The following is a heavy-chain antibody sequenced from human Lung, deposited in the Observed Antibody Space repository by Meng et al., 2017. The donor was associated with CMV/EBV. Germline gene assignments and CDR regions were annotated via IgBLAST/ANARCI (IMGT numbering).Heavy chain of an antibody. CDR2: DGNNK. D-gene: IGHD1-7*01. CDR3: ARENLELQGTVDY. J-gene: IGHJ4*02. CDR1: GFTITAYP. Sequence: VQLVGSGGVVVQPGASLRPSVAASGFTITAYPMHWVRQVPGKGLEWVTVDGNNKYYADSVKGRFTISRDNSRNTLDLQMDSLRTEDTAIYYCARENLELQGTVDYWGQGTLVTVSS. V-gene: IGHV3-30*03.